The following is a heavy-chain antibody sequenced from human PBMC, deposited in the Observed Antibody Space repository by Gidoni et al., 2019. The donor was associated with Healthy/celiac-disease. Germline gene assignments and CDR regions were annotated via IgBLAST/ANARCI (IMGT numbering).Heavy chain of an antibody. CDR1: GGPFSSYA. CDR2: IIPICGTA. Sequence: QVQLVQSGAEVKKPGSSVKVSCKASGGPFSSYAISGVRQAPGQGLEWRGGIIPICGTANYAQNFQGRVTITADKSTSTAYMELSSLRSEDTAVYYCARGGVPAAWYYYYYMDVWGKGTTVTVSS. CDR3: ARGGVPAAWYYYYYMDV. J-gene: IGHJ6*03. D-gene: IGHD2-2*01. V-gene: IGHV1-69*06.